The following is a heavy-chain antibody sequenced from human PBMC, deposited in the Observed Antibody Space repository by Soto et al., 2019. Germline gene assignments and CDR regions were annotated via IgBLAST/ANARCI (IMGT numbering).Heavy chain of an antibody. CDR1: GFTFDGYG. D-gene: IGHD3-22*01. CDR2: INWNGGST. CDR3: VKRGYGETMTANNSYGGMD. J-gene: IGHJ6*03. Sequence: SGGSLRLSCAASGFTFDGYGMSWVRQAPGKGLEWVSGINWNGGSTGYADSVKGRLTISRDNAKNSLYLQMNSLRAEDTARYYYVKRGYGETMTANNSYGGMD. V-gene: IGHV3-20*04.